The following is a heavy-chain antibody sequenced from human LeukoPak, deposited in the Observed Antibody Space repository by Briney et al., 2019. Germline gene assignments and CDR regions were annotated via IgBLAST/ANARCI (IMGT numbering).Heavy chain of an antibody. CDR3: ARDSSGYYQVFDY. V-gene: IGHV4-34*01. J-gene: IGHJ4*02. D-gene: IGHD3-22*01. CDR1: GGSFSGYY. Sequence: PSETLSLTCAVYGGSFSGYYWSWIRQPPGKGLEWIGEINHSGSTNYNPSLKSRVTISVDTSKNQFSLKLSSVTAADTAVYYCARDSSGYYQVFDYWGQGTLVTVSS. CDR2: INHSGST.